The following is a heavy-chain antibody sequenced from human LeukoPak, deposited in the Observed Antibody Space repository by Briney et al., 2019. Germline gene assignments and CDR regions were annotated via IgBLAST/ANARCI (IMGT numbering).Heavy chain of an antibody. CDR3: ARVRAMADLHWNFDL. J-gene: IGHJ2*01. CDR2: IHNSGST. CDR1: GGSISSYY. V-gene: IGHV4-4*07. Sequence: SETLSLTCTVSGGSISSYYWTWIRQPAGKGLEWIGRIHNSGSTTYNPSLKSRVALSVDTSKSQFSLKLSSATAADTAVYYCARVRAMADLHWNFDLWGRGTLVTVSS. D-gene: IGHD5-18*01.